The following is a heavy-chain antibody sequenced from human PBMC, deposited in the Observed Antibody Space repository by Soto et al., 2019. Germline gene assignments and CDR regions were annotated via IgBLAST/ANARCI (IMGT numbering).Heavy chain of an antibody. Sequence: PSETLSLTCAVSGGSISSGGYSWSWIRQPPGKGLEWIGYIYHSGSTYYNPSLKSRVTISVDRSKNQFSLKLSSVTAADTAVYYCARVMVRGVVLFDYWGQGTLVTVSS. J-gene: IGHJ4*02. CDR2: IYHSGST. V-gene: IGHV4-30-2*01. CDR3: ARVMVRGVVLFDY. CDR1: GGSISSGGYS. D-gene: IGHD3-10*01.